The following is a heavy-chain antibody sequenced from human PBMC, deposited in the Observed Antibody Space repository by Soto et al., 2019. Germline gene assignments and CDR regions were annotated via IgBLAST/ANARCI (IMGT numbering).Heavy chain of an antibody. CDR3: ARLSGSYSPALDY. D-gene: IGHD1-26*01. V-gene: IGHV3-21*01. Sequence: EVQLVESGGGLVKPGGSLRLSCAASGLTFSSYSMNWVRQAPGKGLEWVSSISSSSSYIYYADSVKGRFTISRDNAKNSLYLQMNSLRAEDTAVYYCARLSGSYSPALDYWGQGTLVTVSS. J-gene: IGHJ4*02. CDR1: GLTFSSYS. CDR2: ISSSSSYI.